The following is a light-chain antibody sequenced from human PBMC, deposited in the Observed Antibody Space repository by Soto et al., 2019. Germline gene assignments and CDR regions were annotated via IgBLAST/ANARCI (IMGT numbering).Light chain of an antibody. Sequence: DIQMTQSPSTLSASVGDRVTITCRASQSCGTSLAWYQQRPGKAPNLLSYKASNLESGVPSRFSGSGSGTEFTLTISSVQPDDFAPYYCQQYNNYWTFSQGTKVEIK. CDR2: KAS. J-gene: IGKJ1*01. V-gene: IGKV1-5*03. CDR3: QQYNNYWT. CDR1: QSCGTS.